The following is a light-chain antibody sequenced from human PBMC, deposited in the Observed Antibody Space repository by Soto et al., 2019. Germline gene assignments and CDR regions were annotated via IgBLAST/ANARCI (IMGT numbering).Light chain of an antibody. CDR1: QGINNY. Sequence: DVQLTQSPSSLSASVGDRVTITCRASQGINNYLAWYQQKPGKVPNLLIYAASTLQSGVPSRFSVSGSGSDFTLSISSLLPEDVATYYCQKFNSVPTFGGGTKVEI. CDR3: QKFNSVPT. CDR2: AAS. J-gene: IGKJ4*01. V-gene: IGKV1-27*01.